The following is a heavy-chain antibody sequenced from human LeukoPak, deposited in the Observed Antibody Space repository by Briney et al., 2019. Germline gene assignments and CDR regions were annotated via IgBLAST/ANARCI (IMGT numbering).Heavy chain of an antibody. Sequence: GGSLRLSCTVSGLTLSACVIHWVRQAPGRGLEWVAGISVDGNTQHYADSVKGRFTISRDDSKNTLYLQMNSLRAEDTAVYYCARGFPIVVVPAAMDYWGQGTLVTVSS. CDR1: GLTLSACV. V-gene: IGHV3-30*04. CDR2: ISVDGNTQ. J-gene: IGHJ4*02. CDR3: ARGFPIVVVPAAMDY. D-gene: IGHD2-2*01.